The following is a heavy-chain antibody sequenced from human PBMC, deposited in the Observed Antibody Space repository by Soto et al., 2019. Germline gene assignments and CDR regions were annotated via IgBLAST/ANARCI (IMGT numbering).Heavy chain of an antibody. V-gene: IGHV3-11*05. J-gene: IGHJ4*02. CDR2: ISSSSSYT. D-gene: IGHD3-10*01. CDR3: ASPLLLFGDDG. CDR1: GFTFSDYY. Sequence: QVQLVESGGGLVKPGGSLRLSCAASGFTFSDYYMSWIRQAPGKGLEWVSYISSSSSYTNYADSVKGRFTISRDNAKNSLYRQMNSLIAEDTAVYYCASPLLLFGDDGWGQGTLVTVSS.